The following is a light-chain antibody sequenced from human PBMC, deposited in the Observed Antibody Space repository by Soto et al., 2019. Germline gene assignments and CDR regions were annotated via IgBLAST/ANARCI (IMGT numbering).Light chain of an antibody. V-gene: IGKV3-20*01. CDR3: QRYGSSLIT. J-gene: IGKJ5*01. CDR2: GAS. CDR1: QSISGT. Sequence: TPCRATLYVSPGAGATLYCRASQSISGTLAWYQQKPGQAPRLLILGASSRATGIPGRFSGSGSGSGFTRTISRVEPEDFAVYSCQRYGSSLITFGQGTRLEIK.